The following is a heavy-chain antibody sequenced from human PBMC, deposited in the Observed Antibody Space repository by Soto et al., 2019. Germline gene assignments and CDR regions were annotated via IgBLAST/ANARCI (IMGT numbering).Heavy chain of an antibody. V-gene: IGHV1-69*13. J-gene: IGHJ6*02. CDR3: ARAVRTGFYGMDV. CDR2: LIPVFGTS. CDR1: GDSFSHYA. Sequence: SVKVSCKASGDSFSHYAVNWLRQAPGRGLEWMGGLIPVFGTSHYAQNFQGRVTITADESTSTAYMELSSLTYEDTAIYYCARAVRTGFYGMDVWGQGTTVTVSS.